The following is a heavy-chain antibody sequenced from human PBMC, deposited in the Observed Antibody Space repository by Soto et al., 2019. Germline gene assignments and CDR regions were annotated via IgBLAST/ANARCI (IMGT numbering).Heavy chain of an antibody. CDR1: GFTFNNYA. D-gene: IGHD2-2*01. CDR2: ITDSGDDT. Sequence: EVQLLESGGGLVQPGGSLRLSCAASGFTFNNYAMGWVRQAPGKGLEWVSAITDSGDDTYYIDSVKCRFTISRDNSKSTLYLQMNRLRAQDTAIYYCAKLGSSSWSPHYYFDYWGQGTLVTVSS. CDR3: AKLGSSSWSPHYYFDY. J-gene: IGHJ4*02. V-gene: IGHV3-23*01.